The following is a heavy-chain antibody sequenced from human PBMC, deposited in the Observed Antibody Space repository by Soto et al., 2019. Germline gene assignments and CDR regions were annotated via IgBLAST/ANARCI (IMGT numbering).Heavy chain of an antibody. CDR3: ERLNGAPISIFRGIFSD. V-gene: IGHV4-34*01. Sequence: QVQLQKWGAGLLKPSETLSLTCAVYGGSFSGYYWSWIRQPPGKGLEWIGEINHSGSTNYNPSLKSRVTISVDTSKNQLSLMLSSVTGVDTAGYSCERLNGAPISIFRGIFSDWGQGTMVPASS. D-gene: IGHD2-8*01. CDR2: INHSGST. CDR1: GGSFSGYY. J-gene: IGHJ4*02.